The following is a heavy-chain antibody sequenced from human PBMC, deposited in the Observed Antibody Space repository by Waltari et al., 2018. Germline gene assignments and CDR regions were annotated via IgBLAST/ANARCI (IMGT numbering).Heavy chain of an antibody. J-gene: IGHJ3*01. V-gene: IGHV4-39*01. D-gene: IGHD5-12*01. CDR1: GVSITSHRHY. CDR3: ATYIGASVGTAAFDV. Sequence: QLQLQESGPSLLRPAETLPLTCRFPGVSITSHRHYWAWIRQSPGQGLEWIGTVSYSGTTYISPSLKSRVSVSRDTSKNQVSLILGSVTAADMAVYYCATYIGASVGTAAFDVWGQGTMVTVSS. CDR2: VSYSGTT.